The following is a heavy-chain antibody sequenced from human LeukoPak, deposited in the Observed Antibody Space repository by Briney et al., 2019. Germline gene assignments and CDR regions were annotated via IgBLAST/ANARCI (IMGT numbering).Heavy chain of an antibody. Sequence: GGSLRLSCSASGFTFSSYAMHWVRQAPGKGLEYVSAISSNGGSTYYADSVKGRFTIPRENSKNTLYLQTSSLGAEDTAVYYCARALGYSYSSDYWGQGTLVTVSS. CDR3: ARALGYSYSSDY. D-gene: IGHD5-18*01. J-gene: IGHJ4*02. CDR2: ISSNGGST. CDR1: GFTFSSYA. V-gene: IGHV3-64D*06.